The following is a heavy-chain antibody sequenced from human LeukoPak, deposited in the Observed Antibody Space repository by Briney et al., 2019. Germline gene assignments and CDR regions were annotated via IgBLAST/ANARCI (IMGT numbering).Heavy chain of an antibody. J-gene: IGHJ4*02. V-gene: IGHV3-30-3*01. CDR3: ARDRVGATDYFDY. CDR2: ISYDGSSK. Sequence: GGSLRLSCAASGFTFSSYAMHWVRQAPGKGLEWVAVISYDGSSKYYADSVKGRFTISRDNSKNTLYLQMNSLRAEDTAVYYCARDRVGATDYFDYWGQGTLVTVSS. CDR1: GFTFSSYA. D-gene: IGHD1-26*01.